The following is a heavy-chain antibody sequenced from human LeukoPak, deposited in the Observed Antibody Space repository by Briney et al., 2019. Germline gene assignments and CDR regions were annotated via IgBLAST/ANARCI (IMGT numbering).Heavy chain of an antibody. J-gene: IGHJ4*02. CDR2: INLNSGGT. CDR1: GYTFTGYY. CDR3: ARARSHIVVVTAIQVFDY. V-gene: IGHV1-2*02. Sequence: ASVKVSCKASGYTFTGYYMHWVRQAPGQGLEWMGWINLNSGGTNYAQKFQGRVTMTRDTSISTAYVELSRLRSDDTAVYYCARARSHIVVVTAIQVFDYWGQGTLVTVSS. D-gene: IGHD2-21*02.